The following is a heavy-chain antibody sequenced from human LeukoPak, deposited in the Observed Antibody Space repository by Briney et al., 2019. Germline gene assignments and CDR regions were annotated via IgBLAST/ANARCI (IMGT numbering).Heavy chain of an antibody. D-gene: IGHD2-2*01. CDR3: AKTDCCSTSCYELDY. J-gene: IGHJ4*02. Sequence: GGSLRLSCAGSGHTFSDYYMSWIRHAPGKGLECVSYISRSDTTIYFADSVKGRFTISEDNAQNSLYLQMNTLSADDTAVYYCAKTDCCSTSCYELDYSGEGTLVTDSP. CDR1: GHTFSDYY. CDR2: ISRSDTTI. V-gene: IGHV3-11*04.